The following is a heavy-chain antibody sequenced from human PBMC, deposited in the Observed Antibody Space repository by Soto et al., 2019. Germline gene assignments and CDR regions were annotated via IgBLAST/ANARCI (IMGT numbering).Heavy chain of an antibody. J-gene: IGHJ2*01. CDR1: GYTFTSYA. CDR3: ARDKLTTIYYWYFDL. Sequence: GASVKVSCKASGYTFTSYAMHWVRQAPGQRLEWMGWINAGNGNTKYSQKFQGRVTITRDTSASTAYMEPSSLRSEDTAVYYCARDKLTTIYYWYFDLWGRGTLVTVSS. CDR2: INAGNGNT. D-gene: IGHD4-17*01. V-gene: IGHV1-3*01.